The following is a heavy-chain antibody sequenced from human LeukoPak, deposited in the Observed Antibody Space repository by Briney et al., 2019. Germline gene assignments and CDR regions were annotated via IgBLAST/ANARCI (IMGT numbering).Heavy chain of an antibody. CDR3: ARTANFAAGYYIDY. D-gene: IGHD6-13*01. CDR1: GFTFSSYT. CDR2: ISGSSRHK. Sequence: GGSLRLSCAASGFTFSSYTMNWVRQAPGKGLEWVSSISGSSRHKYYADPVKGRFTISRDNAKNSLYLQMSSLRAEDTAVYYCARTANFAAGYYIDYWGQGTLVTVSS. V-gene: IGHV3-21*01. J-gene: IGHJ4*02.